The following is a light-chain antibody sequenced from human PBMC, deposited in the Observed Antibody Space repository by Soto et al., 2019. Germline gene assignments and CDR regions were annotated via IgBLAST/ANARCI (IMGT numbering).Light chain of an antibody. CDR3: QQYGTSPT. V-gene: IGKV3-20*01. CDR1: QSVSNNY. CDR2: GAS. J-gene: IGKJ1*01. Sequence: EIVLTKSPGTLSLSPGERATLSCRASQSVSNNYLAWYQQKPGQAPRRLIFGASGRATGIPDRFSGSGSGTDFTLTISRLEPEDFAVYYCQQYGTSPTFGQGTKMEIK.